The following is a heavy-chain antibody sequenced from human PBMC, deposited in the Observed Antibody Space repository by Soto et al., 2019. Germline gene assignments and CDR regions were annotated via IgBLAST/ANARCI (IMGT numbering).Heavy chain of an antibody. J-gene: IGHJ6*02. Sequence: QVQLVQSGAEVKKPGASVKVSCKASGYTFTSYGISWVRQAPGQGLEWMGWISAYNGNTNYAQKLQGRVTMTTDTSTSTDYMELRSLRSDDTAVYYCARWDIVLGDYYYGMDVWGQGTTVTVSS. CDR2: ISAYNGNT. CDR3: ARWDIVLGDYYYGMDV. CDR1: GYTFTSYG. D-gene: IGHD2-15*01. V-gene: IGHV1-18*01.